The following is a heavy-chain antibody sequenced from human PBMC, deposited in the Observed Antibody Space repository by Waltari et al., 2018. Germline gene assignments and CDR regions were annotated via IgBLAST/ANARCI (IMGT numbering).Heavy chain of an antibody. D-gene: IGHD6-13*01. J-gene: IGHJ1*01. CDR2: IKQDGSEK. CDR1: GFTFSSYW. V-gene: IGHV3-7*01. Sequence: EVQLVESGGGLVQPGGSLRLSCAASGFTFSSYWMSWVRQAPGKGLKWVANIKQDGSEKYYVDSVKGRFTISRDNAKNSLYLQMNSRRAEDTAVYYCARAPAAAGTLNFQHWGQGTLVTVSS. CDR3: ARAPAAAGTLNFQH.